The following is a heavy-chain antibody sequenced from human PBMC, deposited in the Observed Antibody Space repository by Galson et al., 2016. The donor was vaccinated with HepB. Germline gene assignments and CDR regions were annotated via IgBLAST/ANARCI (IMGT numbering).Heavy chain of an antibody. CDR2: SRNKANSYTT. Sequence: SLRLSCAVSGFTFSDHNMDWVRQAPGKGLEWVGRSRNKANSYTTEYAASVKDRFTISGDHSKDSLYLQMNSVKTEDTAVYYCARAMADWGRGTLVTVSS. CDR3: ARAMAD. D-gene: IGHD5-18*01. J-gene: IGHJ4*02. CDR1: GFTFSDHN. V-gene: IGHV3-72*01.